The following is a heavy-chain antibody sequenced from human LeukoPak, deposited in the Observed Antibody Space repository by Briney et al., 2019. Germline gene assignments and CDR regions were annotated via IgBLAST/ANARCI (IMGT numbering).Heavy chain of an antibody. CDR1: GYTFTGYY. V-gene: IGHV1-2*06. D-gene: IGHD3-10*01. J-gene: IGHJ4*02. CDR2: INANSGGT. Sequence: ASVEVSCKASGYTFTGYYMHWLRQAPRQRLEWMGRINANSGGTNYAQKFQGRVTMTRDTSISTAYMELSRLRSDDTAVYYCARDRNMVRAVSGFDYWGQGTLVTVSS. CDR3: ARDRNMVRAVSGFDY.